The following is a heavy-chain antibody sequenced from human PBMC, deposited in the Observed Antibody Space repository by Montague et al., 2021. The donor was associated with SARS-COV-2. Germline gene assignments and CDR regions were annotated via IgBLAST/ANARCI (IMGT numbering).Heavy chain of an antibody. CDR2: IDWDDDK. D-gene: IGHD3-9*01. CDR1: GFSLSTSGMC. Sequence: AKPTQTLTLTCTFSGFSLSTSGMCVSWIRQPPGKALEWLALIDWDDDKYCSTSLKTRLTISKDTSKNQVVLTMTDMDPVDTATYYCARIRDYDILTGSYSGFDYWGQGTLVTVSS. CDR3: ARIRDYDILTGSYSGFDY. J-gene: IGHJ4*02. V-gene: IGHV2-70*01.